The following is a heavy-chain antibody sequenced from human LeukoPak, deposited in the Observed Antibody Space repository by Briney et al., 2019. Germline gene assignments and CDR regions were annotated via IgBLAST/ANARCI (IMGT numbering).Heavy chain of an antibody. Sequence: SETLSLTCTVSGGSISSYYWSWIRQPPGKGLEWIGYIYYSGSTNYNPSLKSRVTISVDTSKNQFSLKLSSVTAADTAVYYCARGRPTNLGGIYWGQGTLVTVSS. D-gene: IGHD7-27*01. CDR1: GGSISSYY. J-gene: IGHJ4*02. V-gene: IGHV4-59*01. CDR2: IYYSGST. CDR3: ARGRPTNLGGIY.